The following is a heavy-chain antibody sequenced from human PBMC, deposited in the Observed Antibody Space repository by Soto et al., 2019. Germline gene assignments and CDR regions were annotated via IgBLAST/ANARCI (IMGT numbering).Heavy chain of an antibody. CDR3: ARDGDSYGTGRGYYCDGMDV. V-gene: IGHV1-18*01. J-gene: IGHJ6*02. Sequence: QVQLVQSGAEVKKPGASVKVSCKASGYTFTSYGISWVRQAPGQGLEWMGWISAYNGNTNYAQKLQGRVTMTTDTATSTAYTELRSLRADDTAVYYWARDGDSYGTGRGYYCDGMDVWGQGTTVTVSS. CDR2: ISAYNGNT. CDR1: GYTFTSYG. D-gene: IGHD5-18*01.